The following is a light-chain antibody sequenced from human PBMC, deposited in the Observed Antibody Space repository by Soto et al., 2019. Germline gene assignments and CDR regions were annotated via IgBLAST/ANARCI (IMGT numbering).Light chain of an antibody. CDR2: LSSDGSH. CDR1: SGHSTYA. Sequence: QSVLTQPPSASASLGASVKLTCTLNSGHSTYAIAWHQQQSGKGPRYVMKLSSDGSHMKGDGIPDRFSGSSSGVERYLTISSLQSEDEADYYCQTWGTGNRVFGGGTKLTVL. V-gene: IGLV4-69*01. CDR3: QTWGTGNRV. J-gene: IGLJ3*02.